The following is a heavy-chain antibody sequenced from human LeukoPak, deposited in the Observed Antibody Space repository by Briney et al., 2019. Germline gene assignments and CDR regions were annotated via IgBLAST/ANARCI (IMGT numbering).Heavy chain of an antibody. CDR3: AKEVVGSHNFDY. CDR2: ISWNSGSI. V-gene: IGHV3-9*01. D-gene: IGHD2-2*01. J-gene: IGHJ4*02. CDR1: GFTFDDYA. Sequence: PGGSLRLSCAASGFTFDDYAMHWVRQAPGKGLELVSGISWNSGSIGYADSVKGRFTISRDNAKNSLYLQMNSLRAEDTALYYCAKEVVGSHNFDYWGQGTLVTVSS.